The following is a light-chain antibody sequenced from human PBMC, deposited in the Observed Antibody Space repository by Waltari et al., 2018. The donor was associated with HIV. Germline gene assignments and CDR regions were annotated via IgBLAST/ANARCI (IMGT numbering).Light chain of an antibody. V-gene: IGLV2-8*01. CDR3: SSFGGGDNRVV. CDR1: TSDIGSYNF. J-gene: IGLJ2*01. Sequence: QSALTQPPPASGSPGQSVTIPCTGATSDIGSYNFVSWYQQRPDQAPKLILYGVNKRPSGVPDRFSGAKSGNVASLTVSGLRDDDEADYFCSSFGGGDNRVVFGGGTKLTVL. CDR2: GVN.